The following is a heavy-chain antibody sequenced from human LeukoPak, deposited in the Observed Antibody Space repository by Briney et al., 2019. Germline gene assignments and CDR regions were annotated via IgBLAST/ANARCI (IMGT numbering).Heavy chain of an antibody. CDR1: GFTFSSYG. CDR3: AKECGGDCYSRHFDY. J-gene: IGHJ4*02. V-gene: IGHV3-30*02. CDR2: IRYDGSNK. D-gene: IGHD2-21*01. Sequence: GGSLRLSCAASGFTFSSYGMHWVRQAPGKGLEWVAFIRYDGSNKYYADSVKGRFTISRDNSKNTLYLQMNSLRAEDTAVHYCAKECGGDCYSRHFDYWGQGTLVTVSS.